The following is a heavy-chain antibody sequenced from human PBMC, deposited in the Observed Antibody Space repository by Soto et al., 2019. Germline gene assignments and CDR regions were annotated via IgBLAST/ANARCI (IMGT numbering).Heavy chain of an antibody. D-gene: IGHD6-13*01. CDR1: GFTFTSYA. V-gene: IGHV3-23*01. CDR3: AKGGSSWSYFDY. J-gene: IGHJ4*02. Sequence: EVQLLESGGGLVQPGGSPRLSCAASGFTFTSYAMNWVRLAPGKGLEWVSTITGSGSSTYYGESVKGRFTISRDNSKNTLYLQMNSLRVDDTAVYYCAKGGSSWSYFDYWGQGILVTVSS. CDR2: ITGSGSST.